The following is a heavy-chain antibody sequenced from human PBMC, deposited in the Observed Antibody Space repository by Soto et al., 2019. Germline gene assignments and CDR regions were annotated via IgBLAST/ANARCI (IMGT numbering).Heavy chain of an antibody. V-gene: IGHV4-61*01. Sequence: SETLSLTCTVSGGSVSSGSYYWSWIRQPPGKGLEWIGYIYYSGSTNYTPSLKSRVTISVDTSKNQFSLKLSSVTAADTAVYYCARTGYSSGWYYFDYWGQGTLVTVSS. CDR3: ARTGYSSGWYYFDY. J-gene: IGHJ4*02. CDR1: GGSVSSGSYY. D-gene: IGHD6-19*01. CDR2: IYYSGST.